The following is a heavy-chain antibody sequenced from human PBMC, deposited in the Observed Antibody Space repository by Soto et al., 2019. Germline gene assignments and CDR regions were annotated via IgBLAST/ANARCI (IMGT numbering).Heavy chain of an antibody. CDR1: GFSLGTSGVG. V-gene: IGHV2-5*02. CDR2: IYWDDDK. J-gene: IGHJ3*02. D-gene: IGHD4-17*01. Sequence: QITLKESGPTLVKPTQTLTLTCTFSGFSLGTSGVGVGWIRQPPGKALEWLALIYWDDDKRYSPSLKSRLTITKDTSKNQVVLTMTNMDPVDTATYYCALEREPYGDRGGDAFDIWGQGTMVTVSS. CDR3: ALEREPYGDRGGDAFDI.